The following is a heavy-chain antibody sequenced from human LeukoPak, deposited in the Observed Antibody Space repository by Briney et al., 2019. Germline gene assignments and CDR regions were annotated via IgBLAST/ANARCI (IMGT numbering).Heavy chain of an antibody. D-gene: IGHD6-13*01. CDR3: ARGILAAAGTVGEFDI. CDR1: GGSISSYY. J-gene: IGHJ3*02. V-gene: IGHV4-59*12. CDR2: IYHSGST. Sequence: SETPSLTCTVSGGSISSYYWSWIRQPPGKGLEWIGYIYHSGSTYYNPSLKSRVTISVDRSKNQFSLKLSSVTAADTAVYYCARGILAAAGTVGEFDIWGQGTMVTVSS.